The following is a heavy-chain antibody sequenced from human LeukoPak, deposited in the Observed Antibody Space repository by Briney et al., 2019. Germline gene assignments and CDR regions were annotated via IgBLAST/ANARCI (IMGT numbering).Heavy chain of an antibody. CDR2: INHSGST. V-gene: IGHV4-34*01. J-gene: IGHJ5*02. CDR1: GGSFSGYY. CDR3: ARGQGSGWYYRVNNWFDP. D-gene: IGHD6-19*01. Sequence: PSETLSLTCAVYGGSFSGYYWSWIRQPPGKGLEWIGEINHSGSTNYNPSLKSRVTISVDTSKNQFSLKLSSVTAADTAVYYCARGQGSGWYYRVNNWFDPWGQGTLVTVSS.